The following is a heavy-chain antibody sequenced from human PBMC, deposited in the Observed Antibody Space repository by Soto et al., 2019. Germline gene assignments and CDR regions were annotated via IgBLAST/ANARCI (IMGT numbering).Heavy chain of an antibody. CDR1: GGSISSYY. CDR2: IYYSGST. J-gene: IGHJ6*03. V-gene: IGHV4-59*08. Sequence: PSETLSLTCTVSGGSISSYYWSWIRQPPGKGLEWIGYIYYSGSTNYNPSLKSRVTISVDTSKNQFSLKLSSVTAADTAVYYCARCLQLRFLGGHYMDVWGKGTTVTVSS. D-gene: IGHD3-3*01. CDR3: ARCLQLRFLGGHYMDV.